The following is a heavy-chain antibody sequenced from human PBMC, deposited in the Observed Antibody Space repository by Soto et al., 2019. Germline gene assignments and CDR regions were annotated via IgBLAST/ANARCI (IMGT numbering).Heavy chain of an antibody. V-gene: IGHV3-21*01. J-gene: IGHJ4*02. CDR1: GFTFSSYS. Sequence: GGSLRLSCAASGFTFSSYSMNWVRQAPGKGLEWVSSISSSSSYIYYADSVKGRFTISRDNAKNSLYLQMNSLRAEDTAVYYCARVMDTAMVTSSEIDYWGQGTLVTVSS. CDR2: ISSSSSYI. D-gene: IGHD5-18*01. CDR3: ARVMDTAMVTSSEIDY.